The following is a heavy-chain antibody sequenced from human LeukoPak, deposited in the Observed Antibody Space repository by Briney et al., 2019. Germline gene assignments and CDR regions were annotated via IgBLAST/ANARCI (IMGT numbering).Heavy chain of an antibody. CDR3: ARAGGQWLWLRGNKGYYMDV. Sequence: GGSLRLSCAASGFTFSSYGMHWVRQAPGKGLEWVAFIRYDGSNKYYADSVKGRFTISRDNSKNSLYLQMNSLRAEDTAVYYCARAGGQWLWLRGNKGYYMDVWGKGTTVTVSS. D-gene: IGHD3-10*01. CDR1: GFTFSSYG. V-gene: IGHV3-30*02. CDR2: IRYDGSNK. J-gene: IGHJ6*03.